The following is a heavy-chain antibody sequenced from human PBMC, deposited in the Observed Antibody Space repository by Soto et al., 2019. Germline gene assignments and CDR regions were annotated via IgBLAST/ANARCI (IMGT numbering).Heavy chain of an antibody. CDR3: ARHHGPTTSENWFDP. Sequence: QVHLVQSGVEVKTPGASVKVSCQASGYTFFTYDISWVRQAPGQGLEWMGWISTYSGDTKYAQKFQGRVTMTSDTYTTTAYLELRSLRASDTAVYYCARHHGPTTSENWFDPWCQGTLVTVSS. CDR1: GYTFFTYD. V-gene: IGHV1-18*01. CDR2: ISTYSGDT. J-gene: IGHJ5*02. D-gene: IGHD5-12*01.